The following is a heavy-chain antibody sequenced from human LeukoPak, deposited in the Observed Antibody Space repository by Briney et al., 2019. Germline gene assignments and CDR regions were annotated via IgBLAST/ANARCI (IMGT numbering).Heavy chain of an antibody. CDR3: AKGSGYDPLDY. V-gene: IGHV3-23*01. D-gene: IGHD5-12*01. CDR2: ISGSGGSI. J-gene: IGHJ4*02. Sequence: GGSLRLSCAASGFTFSSNAMSWVRQAPGKGLEWVSRISGSGGSIYYADSVKGRFTISRDKSKNTLYLQMNSLRAEDTAVYYCAKGSGYDPLDYWGQGTRVTVSS. CDR1: GFTFSSNA.